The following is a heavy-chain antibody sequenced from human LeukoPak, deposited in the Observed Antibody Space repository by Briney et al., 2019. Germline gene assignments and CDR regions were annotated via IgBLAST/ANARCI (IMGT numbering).Heavy chain of an antibody. D-gene: IGHD2-21*02. CDR2: INPNTGDT. CDR3: AKILTADPDDAFDI. CDR1: GYAFTRYY. V-gene: IGHV1-2*02. Sequence: GASVKVSCKASGYAFTRYYIHWVRQAPGQGLESMGWINPNTGDTDYAQKFKDRVTMIRDTSITTVYMQLGRLTSDDMAVYYCAKILTADPDDAFDIWGQGTMVTVSS. J-gene: IGHJ3*02.